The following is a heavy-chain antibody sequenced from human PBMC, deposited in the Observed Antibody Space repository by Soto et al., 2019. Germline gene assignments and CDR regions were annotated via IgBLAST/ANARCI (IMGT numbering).Heavy chain of an antibody. Sequence: GGSLRLSCAASGFTFYDYAIHFFRQGPFKGLEWVSGISWNSGGIGYADSVKGRFTISRDNAKNSLYLQMDRLRPEDTAFYYCAKSPHDILIGSAFDYWGQGTLVTVSS. D-gene: IGHD3-9*01. CDR1: GFTFYDYA. CDR2: ISWNSGGI. CDR3: AKSPHDILIGSAFDY. J-gene: IGHJ4*02. V-gene: IGHV3-9*01.